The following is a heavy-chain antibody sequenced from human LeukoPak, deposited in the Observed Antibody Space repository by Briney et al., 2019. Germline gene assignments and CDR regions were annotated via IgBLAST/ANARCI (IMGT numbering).Heavy chain of an antibody. Sequence: SVKVSCKASGGTFSSYAISWVRQAPGQGLEWMGGIIPIFGTANYAQKFQGRVTITADESTSTAYMELSSLRSEDTAVYYCASTSITIFGVVVGNYYYYYGMDVWGQGTTVTVSS. CDR2: IIPIFGTA. J-gene: IGHJ6*02. CDR1: GGTFSSYA. D-gene: IGHD3-3*01. CDR3: ASTSITIFGVVVGNYYYYYGMDV. V-gene: IGHV1-69*13.